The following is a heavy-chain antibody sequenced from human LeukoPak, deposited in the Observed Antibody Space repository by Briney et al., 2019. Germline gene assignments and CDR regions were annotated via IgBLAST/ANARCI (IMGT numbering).Heavy chain of an antibody. CDR2: LNSDGSST. D-gene: IGHD3-22*01. V-gene: IGHV3-74*01. Sequence: GGTLRLSCAASGFTFSTYWMHWVRKVPGKGLVWVSRLNSDGSSTTYADSVKGRFTISRDNAKNTLYLQMNSLRAEDTAVYYCARDSDSSDWGQGTLVTVSS. CDR1: GFTFSTYW. J-gene: IGHJ4*02. CDR3: ARDSDSSD.